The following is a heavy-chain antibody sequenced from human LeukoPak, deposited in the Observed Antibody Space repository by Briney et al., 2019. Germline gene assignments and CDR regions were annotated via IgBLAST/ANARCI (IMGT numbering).Heavy chain of an antibody. J-gene: IGHJ4*02. V-gene: IGHV1-18*01. CDR2: ISAYNGNT. D-gene: IGHD6-6*01. CDR3: ARAWGEDIAARPYYFDY. Sequence: ASVKVSCKASGYTFSNYAISWVRQAPGQGLEWMAWISAYNGNTNYAPKLRGRVTMTTDTSTSAAYMELRSLRSDDTAVYYCARAWGEDIAARPYYFDYWGQGSLVTVSS. CDR1: GYTFSNYA.